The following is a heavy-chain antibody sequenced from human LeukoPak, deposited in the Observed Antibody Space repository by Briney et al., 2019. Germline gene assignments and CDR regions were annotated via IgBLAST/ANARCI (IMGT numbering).Heavy chain of an antibody. D-gene: IGHD6-13*01. J-gene: IGHJ4*02. Sequence: KASETLSLTCTVSGGSISSSNYYWGWIRQPPGKGLEWIASIYYSGSTYYNPSLKSRVTISVDTSKNQFSLKLYSVTAADTAVYYCARHRRSLVLEPFDYWGQGTLVTVSS. CDR2: IYYSGST. V-gene: IGHV4-39*01. CDR3: ARHRRSLVLEPFDY. CDR1: GGSISSSNYY.